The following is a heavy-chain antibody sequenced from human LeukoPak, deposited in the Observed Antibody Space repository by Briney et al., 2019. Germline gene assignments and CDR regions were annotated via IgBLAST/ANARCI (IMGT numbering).Heavy chain of an antibody. Sequence: PGGSLRLSRAASGFTFSSYSMNWVRQAPGKGLEWVSYISSSSSTIYYADSVKGRFTISRDNAKNSLYLQMNSLRAEDTAVYYCARDYDSSGYNQGWFDPWGQGTLVTVSS. J-gene: IGHJ5*02. CDR2: ISSSSSTI. D-gene: IGHD3-22*01. CDR1: GFTFSSYS. V-gene: IGHV3-48*01. CDR3: ARDYDSSGYNQGWFDP.